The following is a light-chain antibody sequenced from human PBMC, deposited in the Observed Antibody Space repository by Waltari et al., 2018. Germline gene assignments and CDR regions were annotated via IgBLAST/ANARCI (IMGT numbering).Light chain of an antibody. V-gene: IGLV1-44*01. J-gene: IGLJ2*01. Sequence: QSALTQPPSASGNPGQTVTIFCSGGNSNIGSNVVNWYQQVPGTAPKLLIYSSTYRPSGVPDRFSGSKSGTSASLAISGLQSDDEGDYYCATWDDRLTGVVFGGGTKVTVL. CDR3: ATWDDRLTGVV. CDR1: NSNIGSNV. CDR2: SST.